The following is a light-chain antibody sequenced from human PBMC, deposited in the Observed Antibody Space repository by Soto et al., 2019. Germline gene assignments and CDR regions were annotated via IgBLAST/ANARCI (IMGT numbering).Light chain of an antibody. V-gene: IGKV1-8*01. CDR2: AAS. CDR3: QQYYSYPLWT. CDR1: QGISSY. J-gene: IGKJ2*02. Sequence: AIRMTQSPSSLSASTGDRVTITCRASQGISSYLAWYQQKPGKAPKLLIYAASTLQSGVPSRFSGSGSGTDFTLTISCLQSEDFATYYCQQYYSYPLWTFGQGTKLEIK.